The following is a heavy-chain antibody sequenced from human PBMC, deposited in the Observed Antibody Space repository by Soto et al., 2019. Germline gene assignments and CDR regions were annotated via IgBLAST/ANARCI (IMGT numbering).Heavy chain of an antibody. CDR1: GGSVSSGSYY. J-gene: IGHJ4*02. CDR3: AREYGYGSGSYDY. D-gene: IGHD3-10*01. Sequence: PSETLSLTCTVSGGSVSSGSYYWSWIRQPPGKGLEWIGYIYYSGSTNYNPSLKSRVTISVDTSKNQFSLKLSSVTAADTAVYYCAREYGYGSGSYDYWGQGTLVTVSS. CDR2: IYYSGST. V-gene: IGHV4-61*01.